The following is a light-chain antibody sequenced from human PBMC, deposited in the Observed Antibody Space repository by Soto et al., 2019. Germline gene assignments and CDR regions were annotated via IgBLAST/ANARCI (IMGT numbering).Light chain of an antibody. Sequence: DIVFAHSPGALSLSPRESATLSCRASQSVSSSYLVWHQQKPGQAPRLLIYGASSRATGIPDRFSGSGSGTDFTLTISRLEPEDFAVYYCQQYGSSGTFGQGTKVDIK. CDR2: GAS. CDR1: QSVSSSY. J-gene: IGKJ1*01. CDR3: QQYGSSGT. V-gene: IGKV3-20*01.